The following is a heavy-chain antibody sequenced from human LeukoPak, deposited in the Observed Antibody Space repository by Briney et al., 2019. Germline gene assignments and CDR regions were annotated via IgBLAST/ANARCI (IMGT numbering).Heavy chain of an antibody. V-gene: IGHV3-30*03. CDR1: GFTFSSYG. CDR2: ISYDGSSK. Sequence: PGGSLRLSCAASGFTFSSYGMHWVRQAPGKGLEWVAVISYDGSSKYYADSVKGRFTISRDNSKNTLYLQMNSLRAEDTAVYYCASGSYGNWYFDLWGRGTLVTVSS. CDR3: ASGSYGNWYFDL. J-gene: IGHJ2*01. D-gene: IGHD1-26*01.